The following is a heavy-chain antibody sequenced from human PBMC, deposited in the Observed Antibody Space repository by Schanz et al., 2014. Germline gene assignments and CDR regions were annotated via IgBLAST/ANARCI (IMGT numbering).Heavy chain of an antibody. CDR1: GFTLSSYA. V-gene: IGHV3-23*04. CDR3: ARGTDWNLHY. J-gene: IGHJ4*02. D-gene: IGHD1-1*01. Sequence: VQLVESGGGVVQPGRSLRLSCAAYGFTLSSYAMHWVRQAPGKGLEWVSAISGSGGSTYYADSVKGRFTVSRDSGQNSLYLQMNSLRAGDTAVYYCARGTDWNLHYWGQGALVTVSS. CDR2: ISGSGGST.